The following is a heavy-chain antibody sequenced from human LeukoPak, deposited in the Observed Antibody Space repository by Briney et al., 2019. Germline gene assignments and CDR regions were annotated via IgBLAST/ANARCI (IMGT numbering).Heavy chain of an antibody. D-gene: IGHD2-2*01. Sequence: GGSLRLSCAASGFTFNIYTMSWVRQAPGKGLEWVSGISGSGTNTYYADSVKGRFTISRDNSQNTLYLQMHSLRAEDTAIYYCAHVVVLMLSWFDPWGQGTLVTVSS. CDR2: ISGSGTNT. V-gene: IGHV3-23*01. CDR3: AHVVVLMLSWFDP. J-gene: IGHJ5*02. CDR1: GFTFNIYT.